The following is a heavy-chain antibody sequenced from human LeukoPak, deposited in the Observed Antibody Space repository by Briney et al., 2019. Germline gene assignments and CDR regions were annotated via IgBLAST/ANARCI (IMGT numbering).Heavy chain of an antibody. Sequence: SETLSLTCTVSGGSISSYYWNWIRQPAGKGLEWIGEINHSGSTNYNPSLKSRVTISVDTSKNQFSLKLISVTAADTALYYCARQVVAAATTFDYWGQGTLVTVSS. J-gene: IGHJ4*02. CDR3: ARQVVAAATTFDY. D-gene: IGHD2-15*01. V-gene: IGHV4-59*08. CDR1: GGSISSYY. CDR2: INHSGST.